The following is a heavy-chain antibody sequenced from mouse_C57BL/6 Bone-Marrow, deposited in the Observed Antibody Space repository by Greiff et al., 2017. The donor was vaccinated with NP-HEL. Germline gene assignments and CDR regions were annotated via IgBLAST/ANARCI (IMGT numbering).Heavy chain of an antibody. D-gene: IGHD2-4*01. Sequence: EVQLVESGGDLVKPGGSLKLSCAASGFTFSSYGMSWVRQTPDKRLEWVATISSGGSYTYYPDSVKGRFTISRDNAKNTLYLQMSSLKSEDTAMYYCESPYDYDVAWFAYWGQGTLVTVSA. V-gene: IGHV5-6*01. J-gene: IGHJ3*01. CDR3: ESPYDYDVAWFAY. CDR1: GFTFSSYG. CDR2: ISSGGSYT.